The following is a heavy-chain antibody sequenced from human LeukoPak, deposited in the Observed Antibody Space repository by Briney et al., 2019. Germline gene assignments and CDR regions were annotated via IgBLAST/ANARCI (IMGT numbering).Heavy chain of an antibody. CDR3: ARQGRAGTTFDY. J-gene: IGHJ4*02. CDR1: GGSISSYY. CDR2: IYYSGST. Sequence: SETLSLTCSVSGGSISSYYWSWIRQPPGKGLEWIGYIYYSGSTNYNPSLRSRVTTSVDTSKNQFSLNLNSVTAADTAVYYCARQGRAGTTFDYWGQGTLVTVSS. D-gene: IGHD1-14*01. V-gene: IGHV4-59*01.